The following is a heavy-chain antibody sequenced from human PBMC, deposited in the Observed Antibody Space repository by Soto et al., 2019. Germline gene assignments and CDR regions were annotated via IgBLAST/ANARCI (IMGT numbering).Heavy chain of an antibody. CDR3: ATVIWSGHLTSDL. CDR1: GFTVSSNS. V-gene: IGHV3-48*02. CDR2: ISSSSSTI. D-gene: IGHD3-3*01. Sequence: EMQVVESGGGLVQHGGSLRLSCAASGFTVSSNSMNWVRQAPGKGLEWISYISSSSSTIYADSVKGRFTISRDNAKNSLYLQMNSLRDEDTAVYYCATVIWSGHLTSDLWGQGTLVTVSS. J-gene: IGHJ5*02.